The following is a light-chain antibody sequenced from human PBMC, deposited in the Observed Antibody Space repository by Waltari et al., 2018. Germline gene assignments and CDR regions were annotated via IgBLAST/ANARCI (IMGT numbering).Light chain of an antibody. V-gene: IGLV1-47*01. Sequence: QSVLTQPPSASGAPGQRFTISCSGSTSNIGSHFFPWYQQFPGTAPKLLIYKNSQRPSGVPDRFSGSKSGTSASLGISGLRSEDEADYYCVAWDDGMSLLFGGGTKVTVL. CDR2: KNS. CDR3: VAWDDGMSLL. CDR1: TSNIGSHF. J-gene: IGLJ3*02.